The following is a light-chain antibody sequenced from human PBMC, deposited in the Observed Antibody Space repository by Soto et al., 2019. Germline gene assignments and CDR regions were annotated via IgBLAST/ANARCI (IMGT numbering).Light chain of an antibody. Sequence: DIQMNKSPYSLSASVGDRVTITCQASQDISNYLNWYQQKPGQAPKLLIYDASNLETGVPSRVSGSGSGTDFTFTISSLQPEDIATDYCQQYDNLPVTFGGGTKVEIK. CDR2: DAS. J-gene: IGKJ4*01. CDR1: QDISNY. CDR3: QQYDNLPVT. V-gene: IGKV1-33*01.